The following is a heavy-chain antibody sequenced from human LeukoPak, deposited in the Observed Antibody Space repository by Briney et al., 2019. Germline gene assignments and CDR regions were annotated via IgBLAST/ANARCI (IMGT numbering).Heavy chain of an antibody. J-gene: IGHJ6*03. V-gene: IGHV1-24*01. CDR1: GYTLTELS. Sequence: ASVKVSCKVSGYTLTELSMHWVRQAPGKGLEWMGGFDPEDGETIYAQKFQGRVTMTEDTSTDTAYMELSSLRSEDTAVYYCATALNYYYYMDVWAKGPRSPSP. CDR2: FDPEDGET. CDR3: ATALNYYYYMDV.